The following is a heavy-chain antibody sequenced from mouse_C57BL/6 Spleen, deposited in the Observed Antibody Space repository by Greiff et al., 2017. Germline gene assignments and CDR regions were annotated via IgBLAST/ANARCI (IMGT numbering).Heavy chain of an antibody. Sequence: VQLQQSGPVLVKPGASVKMSCKASGYTFTDYYMNWVKQSHGKSLEWIGVINPYNGGTSYNQKFKGKATLTVDKSSSTAYMELNSLTSEDSAVYYCARERLGYDDAMDYWGQGTSVTVSS. CDR2: INPYNGGT. CDR3: ARERLGYDDAMDY. V-gene: IGHV1-19*01. J-gene: IGHJ4*01. CDR1: GYTFTDYY. D-gene: IGHD2-2*01.